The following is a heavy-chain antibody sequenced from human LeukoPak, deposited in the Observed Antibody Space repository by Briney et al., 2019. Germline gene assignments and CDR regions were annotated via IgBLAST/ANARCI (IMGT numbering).Heavy chain of an antibody. D-gene: IGHD3-9*01. CDR2: MNPNSGNT. J-gene: IGHJ4*02. CDR3: AKEEGLTPLDY. V-gene: IGHV1-8*01. Sequence: GASVTVSCKASGYTFTSYDINWVRQATGQGLEWMGWMNPNSGNTGYAQKFQGRVTMTRNASISTAYMELSSLRAEDTAVYYCAKEEGLTPLDYWGQGTLVTVSS. CDR1: GYTFTSYD.